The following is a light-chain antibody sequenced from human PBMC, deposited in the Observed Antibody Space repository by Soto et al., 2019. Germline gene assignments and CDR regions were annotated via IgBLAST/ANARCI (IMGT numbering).Light chain of an antibody. CDR2: CAS. CDR3: QQYYSTPQT. J-gene: IGKJ1*01. Sequence: DIVMTQSPDSLAVSLGERATINCKSSQSGLYSTNNKNYLAWYQQKPGQPPKLLIYCASTRESGVPDRFSGSGSGTDFTLTSSSLQAEDVAVYYCQQYYSTPQTFGQGTKVEIK. V-gene: IGKV4-1*01. CDR1: QSGLYSTNNKNY.